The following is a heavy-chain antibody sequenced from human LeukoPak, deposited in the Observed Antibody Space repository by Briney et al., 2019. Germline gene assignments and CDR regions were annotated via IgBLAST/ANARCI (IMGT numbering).Heavy chain of an antibody. D-gene: IGHD6-19*01. J-gene: IGHJ3*02. V-gene: IGHV1-3*01. Sequence: ASVKVSCKASGYTFTSYTMHWVRQAPGQSLEWMGWISPGNGNTKYSQKFQGRVTITRDTSASTIYMELSSLRSEDAAVYYCARDRVAVGRSAFDIWGQGTMVTVSS. CDR1: GYTFTSYT. CDR3: ARDRVAVGRSAFDI. CDR2: ISPGNGNT.